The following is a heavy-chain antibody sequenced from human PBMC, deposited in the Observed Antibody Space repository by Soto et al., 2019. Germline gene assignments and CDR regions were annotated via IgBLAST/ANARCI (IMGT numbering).Heavy chain of an antibody. J-gene: IGHJ4*01. CDR2: IYSAGST. Sequence: GSLRLSCAFSGLTVSRTQMSWVRQAPGKGLQWVSVIYSAGSTYYANAVKGRFTISRDISENKIFLELNGLTVDDTAVYYCARAREPEYSSSIFFDYWGRGTVVTVSS. CDR3: ARAREPEYSSSIFFDY. D-gene: IGHD6-6*01. CDR1: GLTVSRTQ. V-gene: IGHV3-53*01.